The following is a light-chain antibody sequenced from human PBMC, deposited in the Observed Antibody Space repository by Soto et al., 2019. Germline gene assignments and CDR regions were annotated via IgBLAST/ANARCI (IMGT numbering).Light chain of an antibody. CDR2: EVT. J-gene: IGLJ2*01. V-gene: IGLV2-8*01. CDR3: SSYAGSNNVVV. Sequence: QSVLTQPPSASGSPGQSVTISCTGTSSDVGGYNYVSWYQQHPGKAPKLMIYEVTKRPSGVPDRFSGSKSGNTASLTVTGLQAEHEAEYYCSSYAGSNNVVVFGGGTQLTVL. CDR1: SSDVGGYNY.